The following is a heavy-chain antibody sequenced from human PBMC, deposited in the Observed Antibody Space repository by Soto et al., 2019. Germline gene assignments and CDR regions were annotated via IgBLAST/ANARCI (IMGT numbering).Heavy chain of an antibody. CDR3: ATAEVDY. CDR2: MTGDGRTT. CDR1: GFTFGYYW. Sequence: GGSLRLSCAASGFTFGYYWMHWVRQPPGKGPEWVSRMTGDGRTTQYADSVKGRFTASGDNAKSTLYLQMNSLRAEDTAVYYCATAEVDYWGPGTLVTVSS. V-gene: IGHV3-74*03. J-gene: IGHJ4*02.